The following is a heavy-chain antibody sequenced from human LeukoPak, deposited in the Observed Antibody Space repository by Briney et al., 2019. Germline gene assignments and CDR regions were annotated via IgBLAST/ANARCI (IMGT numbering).Heavy chain of an antibody. CDR1: GYTFTSYG. J-gene: IGHJ4*02. V-gene: IGHV1-18*01. Sequence: GASVKVSCKASGYTFTSYGISWVRQAPGQGLEWMGWISAYNGNTNYAQKFQGRVTMTRDMSTSTVYMELSSLRSEDTAVYYCARVRIVGAFDYWGQGTLVTVSS. CDR3: ARVRIVGAFDY. CDR2: ISAYNGNT. D-gene: IGHD1-26*01.